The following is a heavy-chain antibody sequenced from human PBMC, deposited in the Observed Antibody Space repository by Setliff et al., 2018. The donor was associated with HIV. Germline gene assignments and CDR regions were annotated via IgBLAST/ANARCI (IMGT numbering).Heavy chain of an antibody. CDR1: NDSISSGVFY. J-gene: IGHJ3*02. V-gene: IGHV4-31*01. Sequence: KPSETLSLTCTVSNDSISSGVFYWSWIRQHPGKGLEWIGYIFYSGSTYYKPSLKSPVTMSVDTSKNQFSLTLTSVTAADTAVYYCARASAERSSVRGLGIAFDIWGQGTMVTV. D-gene: IGHD3-10*01. CDR3: ARASAERSSVRGLGIAFDI. CDR2: IFYSGST.